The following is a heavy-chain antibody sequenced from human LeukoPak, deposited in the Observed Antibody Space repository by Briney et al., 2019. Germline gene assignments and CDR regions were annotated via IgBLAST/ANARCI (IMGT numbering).Heavy chain of an antibody. CDR3: AREVGSSGAFDY. Sequence: PGGSLRLSCAASGFPFSNYKMNWVRQAPGKGLEWVSSITSSSGYIYYADSVKGRFTISRDNAKNSLYLQMNSLRADDTAVYSCAREVGSSGAFDYWGPGTLVTVSS. D-gene: IGHD6-19*01. CDR1: GFPFSNYK. V-gene: IGHV3-21*01. CDR2: ITSSSGYI. J-gene: IGHJ4*02.